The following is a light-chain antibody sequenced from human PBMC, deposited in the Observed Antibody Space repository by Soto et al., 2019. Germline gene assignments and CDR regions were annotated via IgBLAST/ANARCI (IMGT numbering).Light chain of an antibody. CDR2: EVT. CDR3: SSFTSSSTLV. V-gene: IGLV2-14*01. CDR1: SSDVGGYNY. J-gene: IGLJ1*01. Sequence: QSALTQPASVSGSPGQSITISCTGTSSDVGGYNYVSWYQQHPGKVPKVMIYEVTNRPSGVPNRFSGSKSGNTASLTISGLQAEDEADYYCSSFTSSSTLVFGTGTKVTVL.